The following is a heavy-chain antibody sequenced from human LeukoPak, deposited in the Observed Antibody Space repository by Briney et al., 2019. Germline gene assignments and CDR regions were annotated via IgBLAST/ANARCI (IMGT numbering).Heavy chain of an antibody. CDR3: ARDSLSSGYYQFDY. CDR1: GFTVSSNY. D-gene: IGHD3-22*01. Sequence: VGSLRLSCAASGFTVSSNYMSWVRQAPGKGLEWVSVIYSGGSTYYADSVKGRFTISRDNSKNTLYLQMNSLRAEDTAVYYCARDSLSSGYYQFDYWGQGTLVTVSS. J-gene: IGHJ4*02. V-gene: IGHV3-66*01. CDR2: IYSGGST.